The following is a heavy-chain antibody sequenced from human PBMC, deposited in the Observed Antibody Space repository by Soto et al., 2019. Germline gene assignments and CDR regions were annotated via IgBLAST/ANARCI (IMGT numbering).Heavy chain of an antibody. CDR1: GYSISSGYY. Sequence: SETLSLTCAVSGYSISSGYYWGWIRQPPGRGLEWIGSIYHSGSTYYNPSLKSRVTISVDTSKNQFSLKLSSVTAADTAVYYCAREKLWFGELLAGDLDYWGQGTLVTVSS. V-gene: IGHV4-38-2*02. J-gene: IGHJ4*02. D-gene: IGHD3-10*01. CDR2: IYHSGST. CDR3: AREKLWFGELLAGDLDY.